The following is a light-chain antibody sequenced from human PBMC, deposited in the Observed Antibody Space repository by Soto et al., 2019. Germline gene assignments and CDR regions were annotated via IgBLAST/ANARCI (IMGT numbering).Light chain of an antibody. CDR1: SSDVGGYNF. J-gene: IGLJ1*01. CDR2: EVS. Sequence: QSALTQPASVFGSPGQSVTFSCTGTSSDVGGYNFVSWYQQHPGKAPKLMIYEVSSRPSGVSNRFSGSNSGNTASLTISGLQPEDEPAYYCSSYPTTTTVVFGPGSEVTVL. V-gene: IGLV2-14*03. CDR3: SSYPTTTTVV.